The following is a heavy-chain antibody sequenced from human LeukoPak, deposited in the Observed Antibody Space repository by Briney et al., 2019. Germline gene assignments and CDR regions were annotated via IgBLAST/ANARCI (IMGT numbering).Heavy chain of an antibody. J-gene: IGHJ4*02. V-gene: IGHV4-30-4*01. CDR2: IYYSGST. CDR3: ARDLLNEGNHLDY. CDR1: GGSISSGDYY. D-gene: IGHD4-23*01. Sequence: SETLSLTCTVSGGSISSGDYYWSWIRQPPGKGLEWIGYIYYSGSTPYNPSLKSRVTISVDTSKNQFSLKLSSVTAADTAVYYCARDLLNEGNHLDYWGQGTLVTVSS.